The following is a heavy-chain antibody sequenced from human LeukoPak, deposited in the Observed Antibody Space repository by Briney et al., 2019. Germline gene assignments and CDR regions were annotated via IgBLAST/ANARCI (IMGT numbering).Heavy chain of an antibody. V-gene: IGHV5-51*01. Sequence: GESLKISCKGSGNSFTNYWIAWVRQMPGKGLEWMGIIYPDDSDTRYSPSFQDQITISADKSISTAYLQWSSLKASDTAMYYCARPATISEDYYYGMDVWGQGTTVTVSS. CDR3: ARPATISEDYYYGMDV. CDR2: IYPDDSDT. D-gene: IGHD5-12*01. CDR1: GNSFTNYW. J-gene: IGHJ6*02.